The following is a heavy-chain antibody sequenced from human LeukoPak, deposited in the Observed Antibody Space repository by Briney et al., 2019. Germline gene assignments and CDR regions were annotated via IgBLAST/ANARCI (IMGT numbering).Heavy chain of an antibody. V-gene: IGHV3-23*01. Sequence: GGSLRLSCAASGFTFSSYAMRWVRQALGKGLEWVSAISGSGGSTYYADSVKGRFTISRDNSKNTLYLQMNSLRAEDTAVYYCASISGSYYGSNYWGQGTLVTVSS. CDR3: ASISGSYYGSNY. CDR2: ISGSGGST. CDR1: GFTFSSYA. D-gene: IGHD1-26*01. J-gene: IGHJ4*02.